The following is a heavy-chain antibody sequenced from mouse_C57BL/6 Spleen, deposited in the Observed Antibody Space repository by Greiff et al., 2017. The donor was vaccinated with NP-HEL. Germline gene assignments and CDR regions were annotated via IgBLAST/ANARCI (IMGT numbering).Heavy chain of an antibody. V-gene: IGHV3-6*01. CDR3: ARGRNYVYAMDY. D-gene: IGHD1-1*01. J-gene: IGHJ4*01. Sequence: DVQLQESGPGLVKPSQSLSLTCSVTGYSITSGYYWNWIRQFPGNKLEWMGYISYDGSNNYNPSLKNRISITRDTSKNQFFLKLNSVTTEDTATYYCARGRNYVYAMDYWGQGTSVTVSS. CDR2: ISYDGSN. CDR1: GYSITSGYY.